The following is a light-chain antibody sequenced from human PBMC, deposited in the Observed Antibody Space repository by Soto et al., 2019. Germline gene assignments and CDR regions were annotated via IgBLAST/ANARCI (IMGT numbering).Light chain of an antibody. Sequence: DIQMTQSPSSLSASAGDRVTITCRASQSISSYLNWYQQKPGTAPKLLIYAASNLQSEVPSRFSGSGSGTDFTLTISSLQPEDFATYFCQQSSMTPFTFGPGTKVEIK. CDR2: AAS. CDR1: QSISSY. J-gene: IGKJ3*01. V-gene: IGKV1-39*01. CDR3: QQSSMTPFT.